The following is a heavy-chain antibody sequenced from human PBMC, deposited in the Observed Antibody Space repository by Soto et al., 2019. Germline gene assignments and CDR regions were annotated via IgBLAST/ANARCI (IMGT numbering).Heavy chain of an antibody. CDR1: GFTFSIYP. CDR3: AKGLISSTMARVLDY. Sequence: EVQLLESGGGLVQPGGSLRLSCEASGFTFSIYPMSWVRQAPGKGLEGVSTITTDGTTYYADSVKGRFTVSRDTSKNTLYLQMKLLRVEDTAVYYCAKGLISSTMARVLDYWGQGALVTVSS. V-gene: IGHV3-23*01. J-gene: IGHJ4*02. D-gene: IGHD3-10*01. CDR2: ITTDGTT.